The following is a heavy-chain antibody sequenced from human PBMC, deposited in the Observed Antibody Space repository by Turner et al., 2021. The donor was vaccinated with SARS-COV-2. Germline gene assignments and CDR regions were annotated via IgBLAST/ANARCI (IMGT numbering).Heavy chain of an antibody. CDR3: ARAKMWSAMTTIRFLDFDP. Sequence: QVQLQQWGAGLLKPSETLSLTCTVSGGSLSTHYWSWIRQPPGKGLEWIGEILHTGSTNYSPSLRSRVILSVDTSRNQFSLRLSSVTAADTAVYYCARAKMWSAMTTIRFLDFDPCGMGTLVAVSS. CDR1: GGSLSTHY. J-gene: IGHJ5*02. D-gene: IGHD4-4*01. V-gene: IGHV4-34*02. CDR2: ILHTGST.